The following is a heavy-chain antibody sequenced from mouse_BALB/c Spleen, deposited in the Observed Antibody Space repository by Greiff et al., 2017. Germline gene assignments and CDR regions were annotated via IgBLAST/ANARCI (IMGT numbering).Heavy chain of an antibody. J-gene: IGHJ4*01. V-gene: IGHV1-15*01. CDR1: GYTFTDYE. CDR2: IDPETGGT. D-gene: IGHD2-4*01. CDR3: TRSGHDYDPLGYAMDY. Sequence: VHLVESGAELVRPGASVTLSCKASGYTFTDYEMHWVKQTPVHGLEWIGAIDPETGGTAYNQKFKGKATLTADKSSSTAYMELRSLTSEDSAVYYCTRSGHDYDPLGYAMDYWGQGTSVTVSS.